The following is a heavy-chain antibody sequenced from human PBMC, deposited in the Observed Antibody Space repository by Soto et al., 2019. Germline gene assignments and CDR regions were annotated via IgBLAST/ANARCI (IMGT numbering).Heavy chain of an antibody. CDR3: AKERATTTAFDY. Sequence: LRLSCAASGFTFSRDGMSWVRQAPGKGLEWVSLITDNGRNTYYADSVKGRFTISRDNTKNTLFPQMNSLRAEDTAVYYCAKERATTTAFDYWGQGALVTVSS. V-gene: IGHV3-23*01. CDR2: ITDNGRNT. J-gene: IGHJ4*02. CDR1: GFTFSRDG. D-gene: IGHD4-17*01.